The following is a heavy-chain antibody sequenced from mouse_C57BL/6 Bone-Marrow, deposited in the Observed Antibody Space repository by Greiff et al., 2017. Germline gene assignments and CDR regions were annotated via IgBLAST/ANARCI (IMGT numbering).Heavy chain of an antibody. V-gene: IGHV1-85*01. J-gene: IGHJ2*01. CDR3: ASKGTADY. Sequence: QVQLQQSGAELVKPGASVKLSCKASGYTFTSYDINWVKQRPGQGLEWIGWIYPRDGSTKYNEKFKGKATLTVDTSSSTAYMELHRLTSEDSAVYFCASKGTADYWGQGTTLTVSS. CDR1: GYTFTSYD. CDR2: IYPRDGST. D-gene: IGHD1-2*01.